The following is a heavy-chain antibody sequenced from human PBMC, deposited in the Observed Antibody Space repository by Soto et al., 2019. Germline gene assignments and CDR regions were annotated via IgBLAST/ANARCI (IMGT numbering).Heavy chain of an antibody. CDR2: ISGSGGTP. D-gene: IGHD3-10*01. J-gene: IGHJ4*02. CDR1: GFIFSSYA. V-gene: IGHV3-23*01. Sequence: SLRLSCEGSGFIFSSYAMNWVRQAPGKGLEWVAGISGSGGTPYYADSVKGRFTISRDNSKSTMYLQMNRLRVEDTAVYYCAKDGSGSYRFFDYWGQGTLVTVSS. CDR3: AKDGSGSYRFFDY.